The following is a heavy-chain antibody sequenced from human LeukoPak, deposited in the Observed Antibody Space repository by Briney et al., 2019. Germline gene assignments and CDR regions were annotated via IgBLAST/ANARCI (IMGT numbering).Heavy chain of an antibody. CDR3: AKGATSAYFSPLDS. V-gene: IGHV3-23*01. Sequence: GSLRLSCGASGFTFSNYAISWVRQAPGKGLEWVSGITNGGGNTNYADSVKVRFTISRDNAKNTLYLQMDSLRAEDTAIYYCAKGATSAYFSPLDSWGQGTLVTVSS. CDR1: GFTFSNYA. CDR2: ITNGGGNT. D-gene: IGHD3-22*01. J-gene: IGHJ4*02.